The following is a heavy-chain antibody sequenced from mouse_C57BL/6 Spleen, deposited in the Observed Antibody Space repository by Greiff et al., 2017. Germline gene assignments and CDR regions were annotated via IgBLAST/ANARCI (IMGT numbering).Heavy chain of an antibody. J-gene: IGHJ3*01. D-gene: IGHD4-1*01. CDR1: GYTFTSYG. V-gene: IGHV1-81*01. CDR2: IYPRSGNT. CDR3: ARRETGWCAY. Sequence: VQLQQSGAELARPGASVKLSCKASGYTFTSYGISWVKQRTGQGLEWIGEIYPRSGNTYYNEKFKGKATLTADKSSSTAYMELRSLTSEDSAVYFCARRETGWCAYWGQGTLVTVSA.